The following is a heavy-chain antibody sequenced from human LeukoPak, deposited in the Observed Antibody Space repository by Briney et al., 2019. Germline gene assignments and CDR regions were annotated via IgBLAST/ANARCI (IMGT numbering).Heavy chain of an antibody. J-gene: IGHJ4*02. CDR2: ISGSGGST. D-gene: IGHD6-19*01. CDR3: AKDRSIAVANFDY. V-gene: IGHV3-23*01. Sequence: GGSLRLSCAASGFTFSSYAMSWVRQAPGKGLEWVSAISGSGGSTYYADSAKGRFTISRDNSKNTLYLQMNSLRAEDTAVYYCAKDRSIAVANFDYWGQGTLVTVSS. CDR1: GFTFSSYA.